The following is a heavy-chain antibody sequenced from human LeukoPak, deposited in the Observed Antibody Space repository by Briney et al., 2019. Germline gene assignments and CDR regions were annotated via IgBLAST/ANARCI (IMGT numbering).Heavy chain of an antibody. CDR1: GGSISSGSYY. Sequence: SETLSLTCTVSGGSISSGSYYWSWIRQPAGKGLEWIGRIYTSGRTYYNPSLKSRVSMSVDTSKNQFSLKLSSVTAADTAVYYCARLSTVTTSFDYWGQGTLVTVSS. D-gene: IGHD4-11*01. V-gene: IGHV4-61*02. CDR3: ARLSTVTTSFDY. J-gene: IGHJ4*02. CDR2: IYTSGRT.